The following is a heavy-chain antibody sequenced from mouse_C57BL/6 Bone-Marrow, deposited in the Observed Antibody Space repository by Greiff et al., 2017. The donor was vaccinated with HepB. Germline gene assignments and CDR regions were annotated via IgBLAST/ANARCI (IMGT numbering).Heavy chain of an antibody. V-gene: IGHV5-6*01. CDR2: ISSGGSYT. CDR3: AIYGSSYGY. CDR1: GFTFSSYG. Sequence: EVKLMESGGDLVKPGGSLKLSCEASGFTFSSYGMSWVRQTPDKRLEWVATISSGGSYTYYPDSVKGRFTISRDNAKNTLYLQMSSLKSEDTAMYYCAIYGSSYGYWGQGTTLTVSS. D-gene: IGHD1-1*01. J-gene: IGHJ2*01.